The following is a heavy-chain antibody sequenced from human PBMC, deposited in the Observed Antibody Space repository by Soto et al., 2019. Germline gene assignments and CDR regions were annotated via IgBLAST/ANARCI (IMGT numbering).Heavy chain of an antibody. CDR2: LWYDGSRE. V-gene: IGHV3-33*01. CDR1: GFGVSTHV. Sequence: QVQLVESGGGVVQPGRSLRLSCTASGFGVSTHVIHWVRQAPGKGLEWVAVLWYDGSREYYAESVKGRFTISRDNSKNTMYLQMNSLRAEDTAVYYCARVPRYDTWYFDYWGQGTLATVSS. D-gene: IGHD3-22*01. J-gene: IGHJ4*02. CDR3: ARVPRYDTWYFDY.